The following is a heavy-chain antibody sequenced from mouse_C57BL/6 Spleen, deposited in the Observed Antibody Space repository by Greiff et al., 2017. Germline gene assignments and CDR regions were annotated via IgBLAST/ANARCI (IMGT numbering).Heavy chain of an antibody. CDR3: ARYDYDGYFDV. J-gene: IGHJ1*03. CDR2: IDPTDSET. CDR1: GYTFTSYW. D-gene: IGHD2-4*01. Sequence: VQLQQPGAELVRPGSSVKLSCKASGYTFTSYWMHWVKQRPIKGLEWIGNIDPTDSETHYNQKFKDKATLTVDKSSSTAYMQLSSLTSEDSAVYYCARYDYDGYFDVWGTGTTGTVSS. V-gene: IGHV1-52*01.